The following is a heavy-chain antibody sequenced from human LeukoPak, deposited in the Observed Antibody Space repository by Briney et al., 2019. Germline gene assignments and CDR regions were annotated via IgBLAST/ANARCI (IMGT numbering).Heavy chain of an antibody. CDR2: IRYDGSYK. CDR1: GFTFSSYG. Sequence: GGSLRLSCAASGFTFSSYGMHWVRQAPGKGLEWVAFIRYDGSYKYYADSVKGRFTISRDNSKNTLYLQMNSLRAEDTAVYYCAKDLGVVITLPGYWGQGTLVTVSS. CDR3: AKDLGVVITLPGY. D-gene: IGHD3-3*01. J-gene: IGHJ4*02. V-gene: IGHV3-30*02.